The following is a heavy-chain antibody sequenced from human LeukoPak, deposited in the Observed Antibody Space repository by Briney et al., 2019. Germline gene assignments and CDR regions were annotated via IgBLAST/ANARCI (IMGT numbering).Heavy chain of an antibody. CDR1: GFIFDSHA. J-gene: IGHJ4*02. CDR2: VSGSGGST. Sequence: GGSLRLSCAGSGFIFDSHALTWVRQAPGKGLEWVATVSGSGGSTNYAASVKGRFIISRDNPKNTLYLQMNSLRAEDTAVYYCARPLVGATPFGYWGQGTLVTVSS. V-gene: IGHV3-23*01. D-gene: IGHD1-26*01. CDR3: ARPLVGATPFGY.